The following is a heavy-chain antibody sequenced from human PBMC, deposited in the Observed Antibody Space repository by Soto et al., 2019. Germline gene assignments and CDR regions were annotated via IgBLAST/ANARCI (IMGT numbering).Heavy chain of an antibody. D-gene: IGHD1-1*01. Sequence: GGSLRLSCAASGFTFSNYAMHWVRQAPGKGLEWVALTSYDGNNEYYTDSVKGRFTISRDNSKNTLFLQMNSPRPEDTAVYYCAKDQGVFNWATSHFDYWGQGALVTVSS. CDR3: AKDQGVFNWATSHFDY. CDR2: TSYDGNNE. V-gene: IGHV3-30*18. CDR1: GFTFSNYA. J-gene: IGHJ4*02.